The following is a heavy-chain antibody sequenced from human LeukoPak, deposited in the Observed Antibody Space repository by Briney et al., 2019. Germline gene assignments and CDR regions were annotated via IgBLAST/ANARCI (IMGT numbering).Heavy chain of an antibody. V-gene: IGHV1-18*01. CDR2: ISVYNGNT. Sequence: ASVKLSCKASGYTFTSYGISWVRQAPGQGLEWRGWISVYNGNTNYAQKLQGRVTMTTATSPSTAYMELRSLRSDDTAVYYCARYYDILAGYLTYFVYWGQGTLVTVSS. CDR1: GYTFTSYG. CDR3: ARYYDILAGYLTYFVY. D-gene: IGHD3-9*01. J-gene: IGHJ4*02.